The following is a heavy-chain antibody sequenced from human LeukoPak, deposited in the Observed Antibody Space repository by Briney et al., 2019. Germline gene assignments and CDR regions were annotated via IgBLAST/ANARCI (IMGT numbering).Heavy chain of an antibody. D-gene: IGHD5-18*01. J-gene: IGHJ4*02. CDR2: ISHSGIT. CDR1: GGSFSDYY. Sequence: KTSETLSLTCAVYGGSFSDYYWSWIRQPPGKGLEWIGQISHSGITNYNPSLKSRVTMSVHTSINQFSLKLSSVTAADTAVYFCARVLRYTFGFADYWGQGALVTVSS. V-gene: IGHV4-34*01. CDR3: ARVLRYTFGFADY.